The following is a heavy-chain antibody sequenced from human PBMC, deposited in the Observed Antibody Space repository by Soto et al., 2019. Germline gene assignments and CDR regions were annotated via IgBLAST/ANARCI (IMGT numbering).Heavy chain of an antibody. J-gene: IGHJ4*02. Sequence: GGSLRLSCAASGFTFSSYAMHWVRQAPGKGLEWVAVISYDGSNKYYADSVKGRFTISRDNSKNTLYLQMNSLRAEDTAVYYCARDARWDRFDYWGQGTLVTVSS. D-gene: IGHD1-26*01. CDR2: ISYDGSNK. V-gene: IGHV3-30-3*01. CDR1: GFTFSSYA. CDR3: ARDARWDRFDY.